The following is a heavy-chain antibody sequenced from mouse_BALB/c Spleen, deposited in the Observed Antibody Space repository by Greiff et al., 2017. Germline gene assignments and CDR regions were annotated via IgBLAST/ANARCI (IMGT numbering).Heavy chain of an antibody. V-gene: IGHV5-6-4*01. CDR1: GFTFSSYT. CDR3: TRDGGWDPYYFDY. D-gene: IGHD4-1*01. Sequence: EVKVEESGGGLVKPGGSLKLSCAASGFTFSSYTMSWVRQTPEKRLEWVATISSGGSYTYYPDSVKGRFTISRDNAKNTLYLQMSSLKSEDTAMYYCTRDGGWDPYYFDYWGQGTTLTVSS. J-gene: IGHJ2*01. CDR2: ISSGGSYT.